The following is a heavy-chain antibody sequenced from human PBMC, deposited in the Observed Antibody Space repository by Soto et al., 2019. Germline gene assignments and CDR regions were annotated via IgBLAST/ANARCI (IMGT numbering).Heavy chain of an antibody. CDR2: IIPIFGTA. V-gene: IGHV1-69*13. D-gene: IGHD6-6*01. J-gene: IGHJ5*02. CDR1: GGTFSSYA. CDR3: GASGHSSSPFWGWFDP. Sequence: GASVKVSCKASGGTFSSYAISWVRQAPGQGLEWMGGIIPIFGTANYAQKFQGRVTITADEFTSTAYMELSSLRSEDTAVYYCGASGHSSSPFWGWFDPWGQGTLVTVSS.